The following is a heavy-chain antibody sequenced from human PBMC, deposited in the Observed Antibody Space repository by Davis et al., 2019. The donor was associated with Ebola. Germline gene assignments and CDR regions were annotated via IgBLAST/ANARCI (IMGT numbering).Heavy chain of an antibody. Sequence: GGSLRLSCAASGFTLSYYDFHWVRQFPGEGLEWVSAIGRADDTYYAGSVKGRFTISRDDAKNSLYFQMNGLRAGDTAVYYCARELPYSSGGHNLYGLDVWGKGTTVTVSS. J-gene: IGHJ6*04. CDR2: IGRADDT. D-gene: IGHD3-22*01. CDR3: ARELPYSSGGHNLYGLDV. CDR1: GFTLSYYD. V-gene: IGHV3-13*01.